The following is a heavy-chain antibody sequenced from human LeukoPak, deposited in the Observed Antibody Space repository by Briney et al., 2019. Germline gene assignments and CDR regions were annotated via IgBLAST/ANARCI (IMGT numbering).Heavy chain of an antibody. CDR2: IYPGDSDT. D-gene: IGHD4-17*01. CDR3: ARQRGYGDFFIDY. Sequence: GESLKISCKGSGYSFSNHWVGWVPQMPGKGLEWMAIIYPGDSDTRYSPSFQGQVTISADKSISTAYLQWGTLKASDTAMYYCARQRGYGDFFIDYWGRGTLVTVSS. CDR1: GYSFSNHW. V-gene: IGHV5-51*01. J-gene: IGHJ4*02.